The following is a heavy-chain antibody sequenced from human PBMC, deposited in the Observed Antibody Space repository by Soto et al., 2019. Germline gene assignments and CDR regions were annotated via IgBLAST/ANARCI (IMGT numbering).Heavy chain of an antibody. CDR1: GVPVNSGSFY. J-gene: IGHJ4*02. V-gene: IGHV4-61*01. D-gene: IGHD4-17*01. Sequence: QVLLQESGPGLVKPSETLSLTCTVSGVPVNSGSFYWTCIRQPPGKGLEWIGFVSYSGTTNYNASLNGRVTISVDTSRSQISLKVTSVTASDTAVYYCARGATVTHSDYWGQATLVTVSS. CDR2: VSYSGTT. CDR3: ARGATVTHSDY.